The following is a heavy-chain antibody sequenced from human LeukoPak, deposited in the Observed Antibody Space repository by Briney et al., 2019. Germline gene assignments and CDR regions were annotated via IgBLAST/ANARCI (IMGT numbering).Heavy chain of an antibody. J-gene: IGHJ4*02. D-gene: IGHD3-22*01. Sequence: SETLSLTCTVSGGSISSGGYYWSWIRQHPGKGLEWIGYIYYSGSTYYNPSLKSRVTISVDTSKNQFSLKLSSVTAADTAVYYCARVGYYDSSGHYWGQGTLVTVSS. V-gene: IGHV4-31*03. CDR3: ARVGYYDSSGHY. CDR2: IYYSGST. CDR1: GGSISSGGYY.